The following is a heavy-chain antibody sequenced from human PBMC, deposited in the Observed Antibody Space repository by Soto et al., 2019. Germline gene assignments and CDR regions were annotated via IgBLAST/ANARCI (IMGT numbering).Heavy chain of an antibody. Sequence: RASVKVSCKTSGYTFTSSGISWVRQAPGQGLEWMGWISGYNGNTRYARNLQGRVTMTTDTSTNTAYMELRSLRYDDTAIYYCASDVRIEPNSDGFYMRGQGTMVTVFS. D-gene: IGHD2-8*01. V-gene: IGHV1-18*01. CDR1: GYTFTSSG. J-gene: IGHJ6*01. CDR3: ASDVRIEPNSDGFYM. CDR2: ISGYNGNT.